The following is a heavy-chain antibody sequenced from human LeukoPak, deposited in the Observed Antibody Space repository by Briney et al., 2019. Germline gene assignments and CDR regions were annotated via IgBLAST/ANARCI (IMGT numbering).Heavy chain of an antibody. J-gene: IGHJ4*02. Sequence: GRSLRLSCAASGFTFSSYGMHWVRQAPGKGLEWVAVIWYDGSNKYYADSVKGRFTTSRDNSKNTLYLQMNSLRAEDTAVYYCARDRWELFGPFDYWGQGTLVTVSP. CDR2: IWYDGSNK. D-gene: IGHD1-26*01. V-gene: IGHV3-33*01. CDR1: GFTFSSYG. CDR3: ARDRWELFGPFDY.